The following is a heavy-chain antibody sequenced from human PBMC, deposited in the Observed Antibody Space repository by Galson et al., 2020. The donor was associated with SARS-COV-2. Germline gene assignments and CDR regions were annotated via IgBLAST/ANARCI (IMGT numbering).Heavy chain of an antibody. Sequence: SQTLSLTCAVYGGSFSGYYWSWIRQPPGKGLEWIGEINHSGSTNYNPSLKSRVTISVDTSKNQFSLKLSSVTAADTAVYYCARGAIAVAGIGVYYYYGMDVWGQGTTVTVSS. J-gene: IGHJ6*02. D-gene: IGHD6-19*01. CDR1: GGSFSGYY. CDR2: INHSGST. CDR3: ARGAIAVAGIGVYYYYGMDV. V-gene: IGHV4-34*01.